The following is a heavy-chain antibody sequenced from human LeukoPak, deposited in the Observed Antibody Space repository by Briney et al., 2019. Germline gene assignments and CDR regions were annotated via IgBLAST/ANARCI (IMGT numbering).Heavy chain of an antibody. V-gene: IGHV4-59*02. CDR3: ARRMSSTVGGFGP. J-gene: IGHJ5*02. CDR2: IYYSGST. D-gene: IGHD4-17*01. Sequence: SESLSLTCTVAAASVSSYYWGWIRQPPGKGLEWIGYIYYSGSTNYNPSLKSRVTISVETSKNQFSLKLSSVTAADTAVYYCARRMSSTVGGFGPWGQGTLVTVSS. CDR1: AASVSSYY.